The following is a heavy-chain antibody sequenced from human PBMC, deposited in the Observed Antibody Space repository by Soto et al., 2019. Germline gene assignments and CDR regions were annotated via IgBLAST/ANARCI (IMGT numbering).Heavy chain of an antibody. CDR2: IYYSGST. CDR1: GGSISSGDYY. J-gene: IGHJ4*02. CDR3: ARRWLQLGYFDY. Sequence: ASETLSLTCTVSGGSISSGDYYWSWIRQPPGKGLEWIGYIYYSGSTYYNPSLKSRVSISVDTSKNQFSLKLSSVTAADTAVYYCARRWLQLGYFDYWGQGTLVTVSS. D-gene: IGHD5-12*01. V-gene: IGHV4-30-4*01.